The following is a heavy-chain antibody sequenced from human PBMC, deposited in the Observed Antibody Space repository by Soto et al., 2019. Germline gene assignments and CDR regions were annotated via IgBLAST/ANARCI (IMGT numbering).Heavy chain of an antibody. V-gene: IGHV1-18*01. CDR2: ISAYNGNT. Sequence: QVQLVQSGAEVKKPGASVKVSCKASGYTFTSYGISWVRQAPGQGLEWMGWISAYNGNTNYAQKLQGRVTMTTDTSTSTDYMELRSLRSDDTAVYYCARDRFLGGVIETFDYWGQGTLVTVSS. CDR3: ARDRFLGGVIETFDY. CDR1: GYTFTSYG. J-gene: IGHJ4*02. D-gene: IGHD3-16*02.